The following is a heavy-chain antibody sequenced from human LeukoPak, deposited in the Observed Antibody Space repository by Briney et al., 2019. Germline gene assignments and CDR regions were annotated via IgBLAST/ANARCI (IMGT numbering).Heavy chain of an antibody. Sequence: PGGSLRLSCAASGFTFDDYAMHWVRQAPGKRLEWVSGISWNSGSIGYADCVKGRFTISRDNAKNSLYLQMNSLRAEDTALYYCAKGYYYDSSGYSRTEGNYFDYWGQGTLVTVSS. CDR2: ISWNSGSI. D-gene: IGHD3-22*01. CDR1: GFTFDDYA. V-gene: IGHV3-9*01. CDR3: AKGYYYDSSGYSRTEGNYFDY. J-gene: IGHJ4*02.